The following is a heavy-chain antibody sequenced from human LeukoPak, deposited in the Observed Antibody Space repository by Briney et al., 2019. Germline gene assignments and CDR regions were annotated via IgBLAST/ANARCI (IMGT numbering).Heavy chain of an antibody. J-gene: IGHJ4*02. D-gene: IGHD3-16*01. Sequence: GGSLRLSCVASGFTVDTYWMSWVRQAPGKGLDWVAHIKEDGTRKYYVDSVRGRFTISRDNAKNSLFLQMNSLRAEDTAVFYCVAWGSLVVWGQGTLVTVSS. CDR3: VAWGSLVV. CDR2: IKEDGTRK. CDR1: GFTVDTYW. V-gene: IGHV3-7*01.